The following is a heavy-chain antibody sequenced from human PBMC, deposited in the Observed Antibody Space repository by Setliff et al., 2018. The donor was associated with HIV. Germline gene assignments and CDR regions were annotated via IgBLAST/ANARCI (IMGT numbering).Heavy chain of an antibody. Sequence: GSLRLSCAASGFTFSSYAITWVRQAPGKGLEWVSAISGSGDDTYYADSVKGRFTISRDTSTSTAYMELRSLRSDDTAVYYCARDIAAWGYFDYWGQGTLVTVSS. CDR2: ISGSGDDT. J-gene: IGHJ4*02. CDR3: ARDIAAWGYFDY. V-gene: IGHV3-23*01. CDR1: GFTFSSYA. D-gene: IGHD6-6*01.